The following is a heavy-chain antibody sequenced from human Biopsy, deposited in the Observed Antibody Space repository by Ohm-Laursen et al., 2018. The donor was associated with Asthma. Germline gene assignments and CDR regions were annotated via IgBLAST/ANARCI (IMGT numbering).Heavy chain of an antibody. Sequence: SLRLSCSAAGFTFSNYGMHWVRQAPGKGLDWVAVISFDGSNKNYTDSVKGRFTISRDNSRNTLHLQMNSLRAEDTAVYYCPKDVFPGWEVRRGPDYWGQGTLVTVSA. CDR3: PKDVFPGWEVRRGPDY. J-gene: IGHJ4*02. CDR2: ISFDGSNK. CDR1: GFTFSNYG. D-gene: IGHD1-26*01. V-gene: IGHV3-30*18.